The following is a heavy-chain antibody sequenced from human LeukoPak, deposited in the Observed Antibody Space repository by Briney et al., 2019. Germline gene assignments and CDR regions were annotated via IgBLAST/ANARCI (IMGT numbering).Heavy chain of an antibody. D-gene: IGHD3-22*01. CDR3: ASVPITMIVVANNPGYYYYYYYMDV. Sequence: ASVKVSCKASGGTFSSYAISWVRQAPGQGLEWMGGIIPIFGTANYAQKFQGRVTITANKSTSTAYMELSSLRSEDTAVYYCASVPITMIVVANNPGYYYYYYYMDVWGKGTTVTVSS. V-gene: IGHV1-69*06. J-gene: IGHJ6*03. CDR1: GGTFSSYA. CDR2: IIPIFGTA.